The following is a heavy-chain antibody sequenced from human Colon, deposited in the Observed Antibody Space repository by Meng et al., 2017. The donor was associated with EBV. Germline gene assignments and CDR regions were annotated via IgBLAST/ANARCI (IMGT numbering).Heavy chain of an antibody. V-gene: IGHV1-18*01. Sequence: QVPRPQSGPEVKKAGASVRVSCKASGYTFGSYGICWVRQAPGQGLEWMGWFVNYVDTYPAPKFQGRVTMTTDTHTNKAFMELRSLTSDDTAVYYCASGTPGRSYCDYWGQGTLVTVSS. CDR1: GYTFGSYG. CDR2: FVNYVDT. D-gene: IGHD2-15*01. CDR3: ASGTPGRSYCDY. J-gene: IGHJ4*02.